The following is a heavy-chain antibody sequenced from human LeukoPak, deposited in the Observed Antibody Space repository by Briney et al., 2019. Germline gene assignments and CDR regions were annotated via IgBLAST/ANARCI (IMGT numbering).Heavy chain of an antibody. Sequence: PGGSLRLSCGGSGFIFSIYAINWVRQTPGKGLEWLSAISNDGRHMYYTDSVKGRFTTSRDNSRNTVYLQMNGLRVEDTAVYYCATVMGSSPSTAYFAYWGQGTLVTVSS. CDR2: ISNDGRHM. CDR1: GFIFSIYA. D-gene: IGHD6-6*01. V-gene: IGHV3-23*01. CDR3: ATVMGSSPSTAYFAY. J-gene: IGHJ4*02.